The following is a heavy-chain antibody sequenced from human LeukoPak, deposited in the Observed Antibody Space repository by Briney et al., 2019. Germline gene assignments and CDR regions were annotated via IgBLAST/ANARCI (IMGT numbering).Heavy chain of an antibody. CDR3: AKDLAYMAAAATGGY. CDR1: GFTFSNFA. V-gene: IGHV3-23*01. Sequence: GGSLRLSCAASGFTFSNFAMSWFRQAPEKGLEWVSAIGGGGINTYYAESVKGRFTISRDNSKNTLYLQMNSLRAEDTAVYYCAKDLAYMAAAATGGYWGQGTLVTVSS. CDR2: IGGGGINT. D-gene: IGHD6-13*01. J-gene: IGHJ4*02.